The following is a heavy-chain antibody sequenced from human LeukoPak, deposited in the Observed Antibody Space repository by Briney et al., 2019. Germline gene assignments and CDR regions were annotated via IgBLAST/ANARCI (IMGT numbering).Heavy chain of an antibody. Sequence: GGSLRLSCAASGFTFSSYGMHWVRQAPGKGLEWVAVISYDGSNKYYADSVKGRFTISRDNSKNTLYLQMNSLRAEDTAVYYCAKEEGRTRYGDYPNYWGQGTLVTVSS. CDR2: ISYDGSNK. V-gene: IGHV3-30*18. D-gene: IGHD4-17*01. CDR3: AKEEGRTRYGDYPNY. J-gene: IGHJ4*02. CDR1: GFTFSSYG.